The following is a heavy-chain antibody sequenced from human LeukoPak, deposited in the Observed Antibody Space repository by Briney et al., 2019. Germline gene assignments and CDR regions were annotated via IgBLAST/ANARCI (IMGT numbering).Heavy chain of an antibody. J-gene: IGHJ6*03. Sequence: ASLKVSCMASGYTFTGYYIHWVRQAPGRGLEWMGWIDPNSGGTNYAQRFQGRVTMTRDTSINTAYMELSRLRSDDTAVYYCARAVADYYYYYMDVWAKGTTVTVSS. D-gene: IGHD6-19*01. CDR1: GYTFTGYY. CDR2: IDPNSGGT. V-gene: IGHV1-2*02. CDR3: ARAVADYYYYYMDV.